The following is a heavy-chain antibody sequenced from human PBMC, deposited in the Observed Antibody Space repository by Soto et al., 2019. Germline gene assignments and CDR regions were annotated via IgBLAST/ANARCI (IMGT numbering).Heavy chain of an antibody. CDR1: GGTFSSYA. Sequence: SVKVSCKASGGTFSSYAISWVRQAPGQGLEWMGGIIPIFGTANYAQKFQGRVTITADKSTSTAYMELSSLRSEDTAVYYCALSRGFGELLLGNFYYYGMDVWGQGTTVTVSS. CDR2: IIPIFGTA. CDR3: ALSRGFGELLLGNFYYYGMDV. V-gene: IGHV1-69*06. J-gene: IGHJ6*02. D-gene: IGHD3-10*01.